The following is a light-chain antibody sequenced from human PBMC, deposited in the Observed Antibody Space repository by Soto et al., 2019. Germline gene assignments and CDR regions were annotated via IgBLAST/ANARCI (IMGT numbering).Light chain of an antibody. V-gene: IGKV1-5*03. CDR2: ETS. Sequence: DIQMTQSPSTLSASIGDRVTLTCRASQSIRKWLAWYQQKPGKTPKLLIYETSTLESGVPSRVSGSGCGTEFTLTISSLQPDDFATYYCQQYYSYPWTFGQGTKVEL. J-gene: IGKJ1*01. CDR3: QQYYSYPWT. CDR1: QSIRKW.